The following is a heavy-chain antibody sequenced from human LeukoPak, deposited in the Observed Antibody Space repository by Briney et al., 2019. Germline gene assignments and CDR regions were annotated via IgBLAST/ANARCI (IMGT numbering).Heavy chain of an antibody. Sequence: PSETLSLTCAVYGGSLSGYYWSWIRQPPGKGLEWIGNIFYSGGTYYSPSLTSRVTISLDTSRNQFFLKLNSVTAADTAVYYCAKSNGYGLVDIWGQGTMVTVSS. CDR1: GGSLSGYY. V-gene: IGHV4-34*10. D-gene: IGHD3-10*01. J-gene: IGHJ3*02. CDR2: IFYSGGT. CDR3: AKSNGYGLVDI.